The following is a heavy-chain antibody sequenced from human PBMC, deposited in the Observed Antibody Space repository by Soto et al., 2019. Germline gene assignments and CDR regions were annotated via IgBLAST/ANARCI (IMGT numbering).Heavy chain of an antibody. Sequence: EVQLVESGGGLVQPGGSLRLSCAASGFIFSSYSMNWVRQTPGKGLEGVSYISRSSSPIYYADSVKGRFTISRDNAENSVYLQMNSLRAEDTAVYYCAREVGGEYYGSGSLVWGQGTTVTVSS. CDR3: AREVGGEYYGSGSLV. CDR1: GFIFSSYS. J-gene: IGHJ6*02. D-gene: IGHD3-10*01. V-gene: IGHV3-48*01. CDR2: ISRSSSPI.